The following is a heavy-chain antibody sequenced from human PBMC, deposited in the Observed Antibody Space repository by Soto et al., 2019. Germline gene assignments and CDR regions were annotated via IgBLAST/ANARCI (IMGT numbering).Heavy chain of an antibody. V-gene: IGHV1-58*01. CDR2: IVVGTDNT. Sequence: QMQLAQSGPEVKEPGTSVKVSCEASGFTLSNSPVQWLRQARGQRLEWIGWIVVGTDNTNFAQKFQERVTITGDMSTSTIYMELSSLRSDDTAVYYCAAGSSGSYYSYYGLDVWGQGTTVTVSS. D-gene: IGHD1-26*01. J-gene: IGHJ6*01. CDR3: AAGSSGSYYSYYGLDV. CDR1: GFTLSNSP.